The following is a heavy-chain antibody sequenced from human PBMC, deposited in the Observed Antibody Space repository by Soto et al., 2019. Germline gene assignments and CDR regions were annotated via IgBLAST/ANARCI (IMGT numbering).Heavy chain of an antibody. CDR3: ARDYDFWSGYFVLDY. Sequence: GASVKVSCKASGYTFTSYAMHWVRQAPGQRLEWMGWINAGNGNTKYSQKFQGRVTITRDTSASTAYMELSSLRSEDTAVYYCARDYDFWSGYFVLDYWGQGTLVTVSS. D-gene: IGHD3-3*01. V-gene: IGHV1-3*01. CDR2: INAGNGNT. J-gene: IGHJ4*02. CDR1: GYTFTSYA.